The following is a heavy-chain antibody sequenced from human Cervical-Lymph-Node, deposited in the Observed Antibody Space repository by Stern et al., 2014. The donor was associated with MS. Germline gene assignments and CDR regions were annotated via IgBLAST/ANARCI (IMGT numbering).Heavy chain of an antibody. CDR2: ISYDGLNK. J-gene: IGHJ4*02. D-gene: IGHD6-6*01. V-gene: IGHV3-30*18. Sequence: QVQLVESGGGVVQPGRSLRLSCAASGFTFSTYGMHWVRQAPGKGLGWVAIISYDGLNKYYADSGKGRFTVSRDNSKNTLYLQMNSLRADDTAVYYCAKGREHSISSVVDYWGQGTLVTVSS. CDR1: GFTFSTYG. CDR3: AKGREHSISSVVDY.